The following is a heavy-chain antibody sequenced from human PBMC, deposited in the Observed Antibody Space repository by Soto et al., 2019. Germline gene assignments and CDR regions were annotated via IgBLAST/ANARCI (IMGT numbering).Heavy chain of an antibody. V-gene: IGHV4-39*01. D-gene: IGHD3-10*01. Sequence: PSETRCRTCTFTVYCIVSVIYDVCCIRQPPGKGLEWIGSIYYSGSTYNNPSLRSRVSMSIDASKDQFSLKLKSVTAADTALYFCARPRTSVANQAYFEVWGPGSMVNVSS. CDR1: VYCIVSVIYD. CDR3: ARPRTSVANQAYFEV. J-gene: IGHJ4*02. CDR2: IYYSGST.